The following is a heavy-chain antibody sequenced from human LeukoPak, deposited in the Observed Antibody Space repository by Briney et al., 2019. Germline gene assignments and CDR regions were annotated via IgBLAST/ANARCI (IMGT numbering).Heavy chain of an antibody. CDR2: INPSGGST. Sequence: ASVKASCKASGYTFTSYYMHWVRQAPGQGLEWMGIINPSGGSTSYAQKFQGRVTMTRDTSTSTVYMELSSLRSEDTAVYYCARRSSGYDLDYWGQGTLVTVSS. CDR3: ARRSSGYDLDY. CDR1: GYTFTSYY. D-gene: IGHD5-12*01. J-gene: IGHJ4*02. V-gene: IGHV1-46*01.